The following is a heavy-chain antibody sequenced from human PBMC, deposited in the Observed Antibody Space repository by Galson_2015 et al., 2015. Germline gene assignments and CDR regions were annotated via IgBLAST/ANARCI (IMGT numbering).Heavy chain of an antibody. V-gene: IGHV3-48*03. CDR3: ASLCSSSTSC. Sequence: SLRLSCAASGFTFSSYEMNWVRQAPGKGLEWVSYISSSGSTIYYADSVKGRFTISRDNAKNSLYLQMNSLRAEDTAVYYCASLCSSSTSCWGQGTLVTVSS. CDR2: ISSSGSTI. CDR1: GFTFSSYE. J-gene: IGHJ4*02. D-gene: IGHD2-2*01.